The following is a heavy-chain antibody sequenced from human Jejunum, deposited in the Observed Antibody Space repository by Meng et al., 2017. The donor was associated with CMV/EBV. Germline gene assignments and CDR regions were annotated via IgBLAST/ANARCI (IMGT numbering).Heavy chain of an antibody. CDR2: ISTSSTTI. CDR1: FNFSSYE. CDR3: ARYPTSPYRIAYSDY. D-gene: IGHD2-2*02. Sequence: FNFSSYEMNWVRQAPGKGLEWISYISTSSTTIYYADSVKGRFTISRDNAKNSLYLQMNSLRAEDTAVYYCARYPTSPYRIAYSDYWGQGTLVTVSS. V-gene: IGHV3-48*03. J-gene: IGHJ4*02.